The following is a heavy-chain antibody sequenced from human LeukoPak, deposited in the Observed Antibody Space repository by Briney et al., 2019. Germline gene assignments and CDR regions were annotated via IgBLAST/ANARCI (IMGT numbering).Heavy chain of an antibody. D-gene: IGHD5-18*01. CDR2: IYHSGST. Sequence: SETLSLTCTVSGYSISSGYYWGWIRQPPGKGLEWIGSIYHSGSTYYNPSLKSRVTISVDTSKNQFSLKLSSVTAADTAVYYCARRGGYSYGYVVYFDYWGQGTLVTVSS. V-gene: IGHV4-38-2*02. J-gene: IGHJ4*02. CDR1: GYSISSGYY. CDR3: ARRGGYSYGYVVYFDY.